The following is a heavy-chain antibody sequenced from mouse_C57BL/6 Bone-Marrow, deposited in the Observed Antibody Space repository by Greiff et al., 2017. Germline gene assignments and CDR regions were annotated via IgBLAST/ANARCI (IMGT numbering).Heavy chain of an antibody. V-gene: IGHV1-55*01. CDR2: IHPGSGST. J-gene: IGHJ3*01. Sequence: VQLQQPGAELVKPGASVKMSCKASGYTFTSYWITWVKQRPGQGLEWIGDIHPGSGSTNYNEKFKSKATLTVDTSSSTAYMQLSSLTSEDSAVYYCAIDSSGFSGFAYWGQGTLVTVSA. CDR3: AIDSSGFSGFAY. D-gene: IGHD3-2*02. CDR1: GYTFTSYW.